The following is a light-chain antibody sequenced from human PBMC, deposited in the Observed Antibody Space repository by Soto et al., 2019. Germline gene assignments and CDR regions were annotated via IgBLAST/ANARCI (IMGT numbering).Light chain of an antibody. CDR2: GAS. CDR1: QSVSSN. CDR3: QQYNNWPPRIT. Sequence: EIVMTQYTATLSVSPGERATLSCRASQSVSSNLAWYQQKPGQAPRLLIYGASTRATGIPARFSGSGSGTEFTLTISSLQSEDFAVYYCQQYNNWPPRITFGQGTRLEIK. J-gene: IGKJ5*01. V-gene: IGKV3-15*01.